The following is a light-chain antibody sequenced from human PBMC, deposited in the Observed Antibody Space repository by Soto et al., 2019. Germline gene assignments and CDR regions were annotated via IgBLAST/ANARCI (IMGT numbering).Light chain of an antibody. Sequence: ENVLTQSPGTLSLSPGERATISCRASQSVSSNFLAWYQQKPGQAPRLLIYGASNRATGIPDRFSGSGSGTDFTLTISRLEPEDFAVYYCQQYDSSPRTFGQGTKVEIK. CDR2: GAS. CDR1: QSVSSNF. V-gene: IGKV3-20*01. CDR3: QQYDSSPRT. J-gene: IGKJ1*01.